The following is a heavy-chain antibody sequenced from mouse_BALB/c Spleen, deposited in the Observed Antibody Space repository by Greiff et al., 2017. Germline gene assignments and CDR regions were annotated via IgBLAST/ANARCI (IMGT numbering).Heavy chain of an antibody. CDR1: GYSITSGYY. J-gene: IGHJ4*01. CDR2: ISYDGSN. Sequence: ESGPGLVKPSQSLSLTCSVTGYSITSGYYWNWIRQFPGNKLEWMGYISYDGSNNYNPSLKNRISITRDTSKNQFFLKLNSVTTEDTATYYCASQDYAMDYWGQGTSVTVSS. CDR3: ASQDYAMDY. V-gene: IGHV3-6*02.